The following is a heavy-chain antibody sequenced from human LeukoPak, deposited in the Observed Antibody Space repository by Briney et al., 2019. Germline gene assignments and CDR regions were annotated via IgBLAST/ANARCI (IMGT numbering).Heavy chain of an antibody. CDR2: ISSSSSYT. D-gene: IGHD4-17*01. Sequence: GGSLRLSCAASGFTFSSYSMNWVRRAPGKGLEWVSSISSSSSYTYYADSVKGRFTISRDNAKNSLYLQMNSLRAEDTAVYYCARAGLTTVTRNWFDPWGQGTLVTVSS. CDR1: GFTFSSYS. J-gene: IGHJ5*02. CDR3: ARAGLTTVTRNWFDP. V-gene: IGHV3-21*01.